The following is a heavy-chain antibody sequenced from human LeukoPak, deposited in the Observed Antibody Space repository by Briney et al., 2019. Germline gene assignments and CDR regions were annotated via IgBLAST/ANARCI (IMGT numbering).Heavy chain of an antibody. CDR2: MNPNSGNT. J-gene: IGHJ4*02. V-gene: IGHV1-8*01. CDR3: ARVSSITMVRGVIAFGY. D-gene: IGHD3-10*01. CDR1: GYTFTSYD. Sequence: ASVKVSCKASGYTFTSYDINWVRQATGQGVEWMGWMNPNSGNTGSAQKFQGRVTMTRNTSISTAYMELSSLRSEDTAVYYCARVSSITMVRGVIAFGYWGQGTLVTVSS.